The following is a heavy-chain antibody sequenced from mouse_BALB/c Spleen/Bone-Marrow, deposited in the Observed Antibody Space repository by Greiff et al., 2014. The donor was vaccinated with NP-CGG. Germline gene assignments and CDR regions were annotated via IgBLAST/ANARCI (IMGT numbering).Heavy chain of an antibody. CDR3: APNWDRGFAY. Sequence: ESGGGLVQPGGSLKLSCAASGFDFSRYWMSWVRQAPGKGLEWIGEISPDSSTINYTPSLKDKFIISRDNAKNTLYLQMSKVRSEDTALYYCAPNWDRGFAYWGQGTLVTVSA. CDR2: ISPDSSTI. CDR1: GFDFSRYW. V-gene: IGHV4-1*02. J-gene: IGHJ3*01. D-gene: IGHD4-1*01.